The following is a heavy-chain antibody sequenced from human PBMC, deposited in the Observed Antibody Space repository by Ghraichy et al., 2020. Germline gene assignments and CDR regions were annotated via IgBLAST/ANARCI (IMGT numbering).Heavy chain of an antibody. CDR1: GGSISSSSYY. CDR3: ARPSSGWSTNWFDP. Sequence: SETLSLTCTVSGGSISSSSYYWGWIRQPPGKGLEWIGSIYYSGSTYYNTSLKSRVTISVDTSKNQFSLKLSSVTAADTAVYYCARPSSGWSTNWFDPWGQGTLVTVSS. D-gene: IGHD6-19*01. V-gene: IGHV4-39*01. J-gene: IGHJ5*02. CDR2: IYYSGST.